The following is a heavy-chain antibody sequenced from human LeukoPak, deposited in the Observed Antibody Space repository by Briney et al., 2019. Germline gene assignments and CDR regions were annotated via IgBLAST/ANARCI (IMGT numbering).Heavy chain of an antibody. J-gene: IGHJ6*03. CDR3: ARVNYGSGSYYPTYYYYYMDV. V-gene: IGHV4-59*01. Sequence: SETLSLTCTVSGGSFSSYYWSWIRQPPGKGLEWIGYIYYSGSTNYNPSLKSRVTISVDTSKNQFSLKLSSVTAADTAVYYCARVNYGSGSYYPTYYYYYMDVWGKGTTVTVSS. D-gene: IGHD3-10*01. CDR1: GGSFSSYY. CDR2: IYYSGST.